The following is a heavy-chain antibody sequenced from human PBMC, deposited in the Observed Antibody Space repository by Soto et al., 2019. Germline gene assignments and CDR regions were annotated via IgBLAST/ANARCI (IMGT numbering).Heavy chain of an antibody. D-gene: IGHD6-13*01. V-gene: IGHV1-18*01. CDR3: ARDLAAAGIVDY. CDR1: GYTFTSYG. CDR2: ISAYNGNT. Sequence: ASVKVSFKASGYTFTSYGISWVRQAPGQGLEWMGWISAYNGNTNYAQKLQGRVTMTTDTSTSTAYMELRSLRSDDTAVYYCARDLAAAGIVDYWGQGTLVTVSS. J-gene: IGHJ4*02.